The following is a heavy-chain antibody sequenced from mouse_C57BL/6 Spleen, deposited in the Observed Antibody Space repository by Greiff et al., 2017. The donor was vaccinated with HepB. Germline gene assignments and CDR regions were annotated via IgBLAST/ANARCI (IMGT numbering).Heavy chain of an antibody. J-gene: IGHJ4*01. CDR2: IDPSDSYT. CDR3: ARWGGAMDY. CDR1: GYTFTSYW. Sequence: QVQLQQPGAELVKPGASVKLSCKASGYTFTSYWMQWVKQRPGQGLEWIGEIDPSDSYTNYNQKFKGKATLTVDTSSSTADMQLSSLTSEDSAVYYCARWGGAMDYGGQGTSVTVSS. V-gene: IGHV1-50*01.